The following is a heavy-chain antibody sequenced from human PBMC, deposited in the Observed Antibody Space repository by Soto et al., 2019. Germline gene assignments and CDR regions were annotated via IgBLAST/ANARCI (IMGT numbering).Heavy chain of an antibody. CDR3: AKEIFAAAYAATSAFDL. Sequence: GGSLRVSCAASGFTFSSHAMGWRRQAPGTGPEWVAFVDGGGGDTSYAASVKGRFTVSRDNSDNSLFLHMNSLRAEDTGRYFCAKEIFAAAYAATSAFDLWGQGTLVTVSS. J-gene: IGHJ4*02. V-gene: IGHV3-23*01. CDR1: GFTFSSHA. D-gene: IGHD2-8*01. CDR2: VDGGGGDT.